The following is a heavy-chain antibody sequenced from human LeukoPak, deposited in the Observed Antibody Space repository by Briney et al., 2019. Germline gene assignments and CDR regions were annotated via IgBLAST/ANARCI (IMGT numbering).Heavy chain of an antibody. V-gene: IGHV3-48*04. CDR2: ISSSSTI. CDR3: ARIKGFRQDFDY. Sequence: RPGGSLRLSCAASGFTFSSYSMNWVRQAPGKGLEWVSYISSSSTIYYADSVKGRFTISRDNAKNSLYLQMNSLRAEDTAVYYCARIKGFRQDFDYWGQGTLVTVSS. J-gene: IGHJ4*02. CDR1: GFTFSSYS.